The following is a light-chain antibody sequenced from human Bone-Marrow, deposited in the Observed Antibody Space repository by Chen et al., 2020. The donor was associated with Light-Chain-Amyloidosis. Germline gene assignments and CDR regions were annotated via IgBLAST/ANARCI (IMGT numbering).Light chain of an antibody. CDR1: SGSIATNY. V-gene: IGLV6-57*01. J-gene: IGLJ3*02. CDR3: QSYQGSSQGV. Sequence: NFMLTQPHCVSGSRGKTVIIACTRSSGSIATNYVKWYQQRPGSSPTTVIYEDDQRPSGVPDRFSGSIDRSSNSASLTISGLKTEDEADYYCQSYQGSSQGVFGGGTKLTVL. CDR2: EDD.